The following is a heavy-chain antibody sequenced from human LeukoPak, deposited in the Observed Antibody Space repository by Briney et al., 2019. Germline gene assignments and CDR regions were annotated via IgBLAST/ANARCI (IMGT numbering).Heavy chain of an antibody. J-gene: IGHJ4*02. CDR2: INPNSGGT. CDR1: GHTFTGYY. V-gene: IGHV1-2*02. CDR3: ARDLRYCSSTSCGY. Sequence: ASVKVSCKASGHTFTGYYMHWVRQAPGQGLEWMGWINPNSGGTNYAQKFQGRVTMTRDTSISTAYMELSRLRSDDTAVYYCARDLRYCSSTSCGYWGQGTLVTVSS. D-gene: IGHD2-2*01.